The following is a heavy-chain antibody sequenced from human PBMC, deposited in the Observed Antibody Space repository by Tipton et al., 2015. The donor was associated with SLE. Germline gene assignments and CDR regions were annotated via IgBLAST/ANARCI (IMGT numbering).Heavy chain of an antibody. CDR3: ARDHYGSLDY. CDR2: SSGSA. Sequence: SLTCTVSGASVSSSFHQWSWIRPPAGGGLEWIGHSSGSATHNPSLKSRVTLSVDTSKNQFSLKMTSVTAADTAVYYCARDHYGSLDYWGQGMLVTVSS. CDR1: GASVSSSFHQ. J-gene: IGHJ4*02. V-gene: IGHV4-61*02. D-gene: IGHD3-16*01.